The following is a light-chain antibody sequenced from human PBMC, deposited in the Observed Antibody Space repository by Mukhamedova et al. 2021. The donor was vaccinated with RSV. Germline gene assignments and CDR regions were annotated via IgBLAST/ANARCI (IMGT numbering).Light chain of an antibody. CDR3: SSYTSSSTLEV. CDR1: GSKS. CDR2: YDS. Sequence: GSKSVHWYQQKPGQAPVLVIYYDSDRPSGIPERFSGSNSGNTASLTISGLQAEDEADYYCSSYTSSSTLEVFGGGTKLTVL. V-gene: IGLV3-21*01. J-gene: IGLJ3*02.